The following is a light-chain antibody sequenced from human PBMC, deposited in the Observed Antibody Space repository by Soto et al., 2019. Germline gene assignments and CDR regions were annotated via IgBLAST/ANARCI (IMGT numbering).Light chain of an antibody. CDR1: QSVSGSY. Sequence: EIVLTQSPGTLSLSPGERATLSCRASQSVSGSYLAWYQQKYGQAPRLLIYATSRRATGIPDRFSGSWSGTHLTLTISRLEPEDFAVYYCHHYGSSPWTFGQGTTVEIK. CDR2: ATS. J-gene: IGKJ1*01. V-gene: IGKV3-20*01. CDR3: HHYGSSPWT.